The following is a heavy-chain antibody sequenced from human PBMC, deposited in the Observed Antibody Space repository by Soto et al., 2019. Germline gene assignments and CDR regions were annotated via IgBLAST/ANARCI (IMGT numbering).Heavy chain of an antibody. Sequence: QVQLVQSGAEVKKPGSSVKVSCKASGGTFSSSAISWVRQAPGQGLEWMGGLIPTFGTANYAQKFQGRVTITADESTSPAYMELSSLRSEDPAVYYCASLLRGYSGTGDYWGQGTLVTVSS. D-gene: IGHD5-12*01. CDR1: GGTFSSSA. V-gene: IGHV1-69*12. CDR3: ASLLRGYSGTGDY. J-gene: IGHJ4*02. CDR2: LIPTFGTA.